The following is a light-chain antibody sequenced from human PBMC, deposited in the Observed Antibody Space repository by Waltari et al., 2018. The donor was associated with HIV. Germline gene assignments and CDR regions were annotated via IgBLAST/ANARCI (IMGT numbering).Light chain of an antibody. CDR2: GDN. CDR3: AAWDARLNEYL. CDR1: NSNVGSDV. V-gene: IGLV1-44*01. J-gene: IGLJ1*01. Sequence: SVLTQPHSASGTPGQRVIISCSGSNSNVGSDVVNLYQQLPGTAPKLLIYGDNERPSGVPDRFSGSKSGASASLAISDLQSEDEAEYYCAAWDARLNEYLFGTGTKVTVL.